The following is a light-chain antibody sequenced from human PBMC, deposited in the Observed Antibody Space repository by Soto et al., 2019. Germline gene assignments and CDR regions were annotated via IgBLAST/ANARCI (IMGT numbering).Light chain of an antibody. CDR1: QSISSW. Sequence: DIQMTQSPSTLSASVGDRVTITCRASQSISSWLAWYQQKPGKAPKLLIYKAASLESGVPSRFSGSGSGTEFTLTISSLQPDDFATYYCQQYNSYLLTFGGGTKVEIK. CDR2: KAA. CDR3: QQYNSYLLT. V-gene: IGKV1-5*03. J-gene: IGKJ4*01.